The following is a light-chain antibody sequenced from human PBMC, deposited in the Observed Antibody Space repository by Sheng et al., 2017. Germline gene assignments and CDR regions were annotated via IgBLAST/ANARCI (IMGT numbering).Light chain of an antibody. Sequence: DIHMTQSPSSLSASVGDRVTISCQASQDIRHSLSWFQQRPGKAPKLLIYAASDLETGVPSRFSGTGSGTHFNFTITSLQPEDIATYYCQQYKDLYSFGQGTKVEI. CDR3: QQYKDLYS. V-gene: IGKV1-33*01. CDR1: QDIRHS. J-gene: IGKJ2*03. CDR2: AAS.